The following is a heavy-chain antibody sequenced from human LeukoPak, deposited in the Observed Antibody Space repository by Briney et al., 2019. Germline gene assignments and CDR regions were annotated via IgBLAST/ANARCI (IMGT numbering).Heavy chain of an antibody. Sequence: SETLSLTCTVSGGSISSYYWSWIRQPPGKGLEWIGYIYYSGSTNYNPSLKSRVTISVDTSKNQFSLKLSSVTAADTAVYYCARHGAHIITGEPYFDYWGQGTLVTVSS. CDR1: GGSISSYY. V-gene: IGHV4-59*08. CDR3: ARHGAHIITGEPYFDY. J-gene: IGHJ4*02. CDR2: IYYSGST. D-gene: IGHD1-14*01.